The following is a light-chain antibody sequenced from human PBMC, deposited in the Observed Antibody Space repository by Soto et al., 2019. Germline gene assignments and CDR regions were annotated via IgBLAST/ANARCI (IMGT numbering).Light chain of an antibody. V-gene: IGKV1-5*01. CDR3: QHYNTYSLFT. Sequence: DIQMTQSPTTLSAFVGDRVTITCRASQSISSWLAWYQQKPGKAPKLLIYDASSLESGVPSRFSGSGSGTESTLTISSLQPDDFATYYCQHYNTYSLFTFGPGTKVDIK. CDR2: DAS. J-gene: IGKJ3*01. CDR1: QSISSW.